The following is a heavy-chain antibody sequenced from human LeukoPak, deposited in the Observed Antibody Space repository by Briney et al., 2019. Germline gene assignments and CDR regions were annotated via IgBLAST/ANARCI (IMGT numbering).Heavy chain of an antibody. CDR3: TRRISFRGSDY. D-gene: IGHD2/OR15-2a*01. J-gene: IGHJ4*02. CDR1: GFTFGDYE. CDR2: IRTKANGGTP. Sequence: GGSLRLSCTVSGFTFGDYEMTWVRQAPGKGLEWVGFIRTKANGGTPEYAASVKGRFTISRNDFTSIGFLQMNSLTTEDTAVYYCTRRISFRGSDYWGQGTLVSVSS. V-gene: IGHV3-49*04.